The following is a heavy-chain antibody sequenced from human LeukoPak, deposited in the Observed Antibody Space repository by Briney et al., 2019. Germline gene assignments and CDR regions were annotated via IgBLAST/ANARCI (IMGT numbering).Heavy chain of an antibody. V-gene: IGHV3-30*03. CDR2: ILHDGSKK. D-gene: IGHD1-1*01. CDR1: KFTFSSYD. J-gene: IGHJ4*02. CDR3: AARGFRCQLATAENLLDC. Sequence: PGGSLRLSCAASKFTFSSYDMHWVRQAPGKGLEWVAVILHDGSKKNYADSVQGRFTISRDNSKNTLYLQMNSLRAEDTAIYYCAARGFRCQLATAENLLDCWGQGTLVTVSS.